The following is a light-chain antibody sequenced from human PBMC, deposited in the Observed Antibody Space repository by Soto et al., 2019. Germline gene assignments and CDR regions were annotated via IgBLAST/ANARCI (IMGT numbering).Light chain of an antibody. J-gene: IGKJ1*01. CDR3: QLYRT. V-gene: IGKV3-20*01. CDR2: GTS. CDR1: QTVSSSY. Sequence: GDRPTLSCRTSQTVSSSYLAWYQQKPGQAPRLLIFGTSSRATGIPDRFSGSGSGTDFTLTISRLEPEDFAVYYCQLYRTFGHG.